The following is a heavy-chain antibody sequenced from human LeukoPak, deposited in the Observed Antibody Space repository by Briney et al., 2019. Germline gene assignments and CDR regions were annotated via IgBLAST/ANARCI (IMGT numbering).Heavy chain of an antibody. CDR2: IYHSGST. V-gene: IGHV4-38-2*02. Sequence: SETLSLTCTVSGYSISSGYYWGWIRQPPGKGLEWIGTIYHSGSTYYNPSLKSRVTISVDTSKNQFSLKLSSVTAADTAVYYCARGIYDFWSGSHHLYYMDVWGKGTTVTVSS. D-gene: IGHD3-3*01. J-gene: IGHJ6*03. CDR1: GYSISSGYY. CDR3: ARGIYDFWSGSHHLYYMDV.